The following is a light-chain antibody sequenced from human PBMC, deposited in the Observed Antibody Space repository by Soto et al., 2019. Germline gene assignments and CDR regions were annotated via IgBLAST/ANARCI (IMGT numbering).Light chain of an antibody. CDR2: AAS. CDR1: QDLSNY. V-gene: IGKV1-27*01. J-gene: IGKJ1*01. CDR3: QKYNSALS. Sequence: PSSLSASVGDRVTITCRASQDLSNYLAWYQQKPGNVPKLLIYAASTLQSGAPTRFSGSGSGTDFTLTISSLQPEDVATYYCQKYNSALSFGQGTKVDIK.